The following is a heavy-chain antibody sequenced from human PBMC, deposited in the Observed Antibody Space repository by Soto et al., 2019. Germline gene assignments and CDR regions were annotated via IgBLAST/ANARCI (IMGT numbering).Heavy chain of an antibody. CDR3: ARDDCSSTSCYYYYYYMDV. Sequence: ASVKVSCKASGGTFSSYTISWVRQAPGQGLEWMGRIIPILGIANYAQKFQGRVTITADKSTSTAYMELSSLRSEDTAVYYCARDDCSSTSCYYYYYYMDVWGKGTTVTVSS. V-gene: IGHV1-69*04. CDR2: IIPILGIA. J-gene: IGHJ6*03. D-gene: IGHD2-2*01. CDR1: GGTFSSYT.